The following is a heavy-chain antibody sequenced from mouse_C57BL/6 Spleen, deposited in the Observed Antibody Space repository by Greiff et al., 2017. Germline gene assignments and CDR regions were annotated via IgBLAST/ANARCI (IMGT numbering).Heavy chain of an antibody. V-gene: IGHV6-3*01. CDR3: TCGDY. Sequence: EVKVEESGGGLVQPGGSMKLSCVASGFTFSNYWMNWVRQSPEKGLEWVAQIRLKSDNYATHYAESVKGRFTISRYDSKSSVYLQMNNLRAEDTGIYYCTCGDYWGQGTSVTVSS. J-gene: IGHJ4*01. CDR2: IRLKSDNYAT. CDR1: GFTFSNYW.